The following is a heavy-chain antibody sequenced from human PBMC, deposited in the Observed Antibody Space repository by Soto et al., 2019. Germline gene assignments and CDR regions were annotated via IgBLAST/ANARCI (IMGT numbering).Heavy chain of an antibody. Sequence: ASVKVSCKASAYTFTSYSMHWVRQAPGQRLEWMGWINAGNGNTKYSQKFQGRVPITRDTSASTAYMELSSLRSEDTAVYYCARTRVIVRGVISHFYDWGQGPLVT. CDR3: ARTRVIVRGVISHFYD. V-gene: IGHV1-3*01. CDR1: AYTFTSYS. CDR2: INAGNGNT. D-gene: IGHD3-10*01. J-gene: IGHJ4*02.